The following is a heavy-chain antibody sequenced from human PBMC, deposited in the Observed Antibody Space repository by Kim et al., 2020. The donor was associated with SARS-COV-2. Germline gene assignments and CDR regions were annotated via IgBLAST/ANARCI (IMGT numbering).Heavy chain of an antibody. Sequence: ASVKVSCKASGYTFISYALHWVRQAPGQRLEWMGWISAGNDNTKFSQKFQGRVTISRDTSASTVYMEVSSLRSEDTAVYYCARGGNWNDALDYWGQGTLV. V-gene: IGHV1-3*01. CDR3: ARGGNWNDALDY. CDR2: ISAGNDNT. CDR1: GYTFISYA. D-gene: IGHD1-1*01. J-gene: IGHJ4*02.